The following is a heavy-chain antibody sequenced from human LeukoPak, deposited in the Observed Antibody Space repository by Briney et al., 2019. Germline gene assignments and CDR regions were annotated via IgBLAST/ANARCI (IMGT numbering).Heavy chain of an antibody. Sequence: GGSLRLSCAASGFTFSSYAMNWVRRAPGKGLEWVSYISSGSSTTYYADSVKGRFTISRDNAENSLYLQMNSLRAGDTAVYYCAKTFRGGDYYDSSGFMFDYWGQGTLVTVSS. V-gene: IGHV3-48*01. CDR3: AKTFRGGDYYDSSGFMFDY. CDR2: ISSGSSTT. J-gene: IGHJ4*02. D-gene: IGHD3-22*01. CDR1: GFTFSSYA.